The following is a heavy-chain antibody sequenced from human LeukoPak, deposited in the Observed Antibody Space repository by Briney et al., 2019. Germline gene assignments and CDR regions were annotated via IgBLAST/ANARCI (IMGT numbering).Heavy chain of an antibody. CDR1: GFTFSHYY. V-gene: IGHV3-11*01. CDR3: ASFCFLQGPFVY. D-gene: IGHD3-3*01. CDR2: ISSSGSTI. J-gene: IGHJ4*02. Sequence: GGSLRLSCAASGFTFSHYYMSWIRQAPGKGLEWVSYISSSGSTIYYADSVKGRFTISRENAQNSLYLQMNSLRAEDTAVYYCASFCFLQGPFVYWGQGTLVSVSS.